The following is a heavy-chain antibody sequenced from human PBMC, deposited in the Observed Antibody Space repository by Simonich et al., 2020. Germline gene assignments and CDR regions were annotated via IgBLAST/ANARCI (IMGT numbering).Heavy chain of an antibody. CDR2: FYSGGSK. Sequence: EVQLVESGGGLIQPGGSLRLSCAASGFTVSSNYMSWVRQAPGQGREWVSVFYSGGSKYYADSVKGRFTISRDNSKNTLYLQINSLRAEDTAVYYCARWTATGYYFDYWGQGTLVTVSS. J-gene: IGHJ4*02. CDR1: GFTVSSNY. V-gene: IGHV3-53*01. D-gene: IGHD1-1*01. CDR3: ARWTATGYYFDY.